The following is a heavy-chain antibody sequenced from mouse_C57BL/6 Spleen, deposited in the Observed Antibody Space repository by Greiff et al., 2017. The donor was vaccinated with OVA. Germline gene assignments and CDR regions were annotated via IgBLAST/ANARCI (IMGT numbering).Heavy chain of an antibody. CDR3: ARSGNYGSSYRYAMDY. CDR2: IDPVDGET. V-gene: IGHV14-2*01. Sequence: VQLQQSGAELVKPGASVKLSCTASGFNIKDYYMHLVKQRTEQGLEGIGRIDPVDGETKNAPKFQGKATITADTSSNTAYLQLSSLTSEDTAVYYCARSGNYGSSYRYAMDYWGQGTSVTVSS. CDR1: GFNIKDYY. D-gene: IGHD1-1*01. J-gene: IGHJ4*01.